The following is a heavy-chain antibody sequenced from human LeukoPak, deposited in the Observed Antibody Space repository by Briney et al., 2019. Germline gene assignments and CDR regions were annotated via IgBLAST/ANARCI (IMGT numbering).Heavy chain of an antibody. CDR1: GFTFGSYN. Sequence: PGGSLRLSCAASGFTFGSYNMNWVRQAPGKGLEWVSSISSGSSYIYYADSVKGRFTISRDNAKNSLYLQMNSLRAEDTAVYYRARDHYGDYFWYFDLWGRGTLVTVSS. V-gene: IGHV3-21*01. J-gene: IGHJ2*01. CDR3: ARDHYGDYFWYFDL. D-gene: IGHD4-17*01. CDR2: ISSGSSYI.